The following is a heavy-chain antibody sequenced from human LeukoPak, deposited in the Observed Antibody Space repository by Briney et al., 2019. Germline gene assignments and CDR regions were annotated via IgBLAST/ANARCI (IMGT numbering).Heavy chain of an antibody. D-gene: IGHD3-3*01. Sequence: PAETLSLTCTVSGDSISSHFCSWIRQPPGKGLEWIGHIFYTGSAIYNPSLKSRVTISIDTSKNQFSLKLSSVTTADTAVYFCASAARGSAYYSPYYYYYMDVWGRGTTVTVSS. CDR3: ASAARGSAYYSPYYYYYMDV. CDR1: GDSISSHF. CDR2: IFYTGSA. J-gene: IGHJ6*03. V-gene: IGHV4-59*11.